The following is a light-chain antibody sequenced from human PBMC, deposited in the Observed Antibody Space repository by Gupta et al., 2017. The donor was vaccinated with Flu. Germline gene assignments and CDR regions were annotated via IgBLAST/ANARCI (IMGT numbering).Light chain of an antibody. V-gene: IGKV3-11*01. CDR3: QQRSIWPQVT. Sequence: ERATLSCRASQGLVNYLAWYQQKPGQAPRLLIYDASNRATGIPARFSGSGSGTDFTLTISSLEPEDFAVYYCQQRSIWPQVTFGQGTRLEIK. J-gene: IGKJ5*01. CDR1: QGLVNY. CDR2: DAS.